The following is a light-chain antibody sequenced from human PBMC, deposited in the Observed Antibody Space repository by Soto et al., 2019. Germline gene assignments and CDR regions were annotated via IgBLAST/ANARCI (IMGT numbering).Light chain of an antibody. V-gene: IGKV3-20*01. CDR3: QLYDNSLYT. CDR2: GAS. Sequence: EIVLTQSPGTLSLSPGERATLSCRASQSVSSSYLAWYQQKPGQAPRLLIYGASTSATGIPDRCSGSGSGTDFTITISILEPEDFAVYYCQLYDNSLYTFGQGTNLDSK. J-gene: IGKJ2*01. CDR1: QSVSSSY.